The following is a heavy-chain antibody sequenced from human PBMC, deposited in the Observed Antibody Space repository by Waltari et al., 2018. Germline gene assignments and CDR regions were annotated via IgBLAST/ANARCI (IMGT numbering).Heavy chain of an antibody. V-gene: IGHV4-4*07. D-gene: IGHD3-3*01. CDR2: IYTSGST. J-gene: IGHJ4*02. CDR3: ARADFWSGYSYYFDY. CDR1: GGSISSYY. Sequence: QVQLQESGPGLVKPSETLSLTCTVSGGSISSYYWSWVRQPAGKGLEWIGRIYTSGSTNSNPSLKSRVTMSVDTSKNQFSLKLSSVTAADTAVYYCARADFWSGYSYYFDYWGQGTLVTVSS.